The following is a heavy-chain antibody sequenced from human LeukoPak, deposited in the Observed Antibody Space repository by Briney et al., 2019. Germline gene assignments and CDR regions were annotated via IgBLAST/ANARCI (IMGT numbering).Heavy chain of an antibody. Sequence: PGRSLRLSCAASGFTFSTYAMHWVRQAPGKGLGWVAVISYDGSSKYYADSVKGRFTISRDNAKNSLYLQMNSLRAEDTAVYYCASGRTWIQPMYYFDYWGQGTLVTVSS. CDR2: ISYDGSSK. J-gene: IGHJ4*02. D-gene: IGHD5-18*01. CDR1: GFTFSTYA. V-gene: IGHV3-30*04. CDR3: ASGRTWIQPMYYFDY.